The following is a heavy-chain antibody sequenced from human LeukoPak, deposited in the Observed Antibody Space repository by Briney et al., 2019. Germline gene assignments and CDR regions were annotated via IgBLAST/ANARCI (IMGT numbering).Heavy chain of an antibody. V-gene: IGHV1-8*01. CDR3: ARHGSLWFGELLIPADDYNYYYYGMDV. CDR2: MNPNSGNT. Sequence: GASVKVSYKASGYTFTSYDINWVRQATGQGLEWMGWMNPNSGNTGYAQKFQGRVTMTRNTSISTAYMELSSLRSEDTAVYYCARHGSLWFGELLIPADDYNYYYYGMDVWGQGTTVTVSS. J-gene: IGHJ6*02. CDR1: GYTFTSYD. D-gene: IGHD3-10*01.